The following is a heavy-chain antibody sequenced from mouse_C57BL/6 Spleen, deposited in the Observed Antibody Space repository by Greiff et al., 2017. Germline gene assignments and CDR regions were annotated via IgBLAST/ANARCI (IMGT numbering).Heavy chain of an antibody. J-gene: IGHJ3*01. CDR3: ARWGLRGALFAY. CDR1: GYTFTDYN. CDR2: INPNNGGT. V-gene: IGHV1-22*01. D-gene: IGHD2-4*01. Sequence: VQLQQSGPELVKPGASVKMSCKASGYTFTDYNMHWVKQSHGKSLEWIGYINPNNGGTSYNQKFKGKATLTVNKSSSTAYMELRSLTSEDSAVYYCARWGLRGALFAYWGQGTLVTVSA.